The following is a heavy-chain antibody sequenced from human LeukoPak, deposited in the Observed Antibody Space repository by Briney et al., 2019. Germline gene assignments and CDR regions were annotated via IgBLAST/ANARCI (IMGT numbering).Heavy chain of an antibody. Sequence: TSETLSLTCTVSGGSISSSSYYWGWIRQPPGKGLEWVSAISGSDGTTYYADSVKGRFTISRDNSKYTLSLQMNSLRAEDTAVYYCAKERDIVATIGESFLVGWGQGTLVTVSS. J-gene: IGHJ4*02. CDR1: GGSISSSSYY. CDR2: ISGSDGTT. D-gene: IGHD5-12*01. CDR3: AKERDIVATIGESFLVG. V-gene: IGHV3-23*01.